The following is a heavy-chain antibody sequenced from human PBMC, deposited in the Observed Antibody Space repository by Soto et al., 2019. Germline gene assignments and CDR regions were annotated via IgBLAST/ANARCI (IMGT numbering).Heavy chain of an antibody. CDR3: ATLGLRSAGSRYFDS. J-gene: IGHJ4*02. V-gene: IGHV5-51*01. D-gene: IGHD3-10*01. CDR2: IYAGDSET. Sequence: GESLKISCKGCGDNLFRYSIAWLRQMPGKGLEWMGVIYAGDSETTYSPSFQGQVTISADKSISTAYLQWSRLKAPDTAIYFCATLGLRSAGSRYFDSWGQGTPVTVSS. CDR1: GDNLFRYS.